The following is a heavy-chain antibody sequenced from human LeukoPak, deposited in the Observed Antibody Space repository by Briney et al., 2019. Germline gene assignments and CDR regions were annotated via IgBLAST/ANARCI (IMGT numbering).Heavy chain of an antibody. CDR1: GYSFAAYY. Sequence: ASVTVSCKASGYSFAAYYLHWVRQAPGQGLEWMGWINPQSGDTSSAQKFQGRVTMARDTSITTGYMELNGLTPDDTAVYYCARDNNSATDYWGQGTLVTVSS. CDR3: ARDNNSATDY. CDR2: INPQSGDT. V-gene: IGHV1-2*02. J-gene: IGHJ4*02. D-gene: IGHD1/OR15-1a*01.